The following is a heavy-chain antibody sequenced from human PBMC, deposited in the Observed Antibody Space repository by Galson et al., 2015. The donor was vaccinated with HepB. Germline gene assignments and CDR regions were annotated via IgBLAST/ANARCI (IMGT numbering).Heavy chain of an antibody. V-gene: IGHV5-10-1*01. CDR2: IDPTDSYT. J-gene: IGHJ4*02. D-gene: IGHD5-12*01. Sequence: QSGAEVKKPGESLRISCKGSGYSFPNYWITWVRQVPGKGLEWMGRIDPTDSYTNYSPSFRGHVTISTDKSISTAYLQWSSLKASDTAIFYCARTSSAYDYVDSWGQGTLVTVSS. CDR1: GYSFPNYW. CDR3: ARTSSAYDYVDS.